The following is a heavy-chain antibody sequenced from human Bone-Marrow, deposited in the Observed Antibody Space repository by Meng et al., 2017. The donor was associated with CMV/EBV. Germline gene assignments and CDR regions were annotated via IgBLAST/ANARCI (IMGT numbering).Heavy chain of an antibody. CDR3: AAQSGELGYFDY. V-gene: IGHV3-21*01. CDR1: GFTFSSYS. Sequence: AASGFTFSSYSMNWVRQAPGKGLEWVSSISSSSSYIYYADSVKGRFTISRDNAKNSLYLQMNSLRAEDTAVYYCAAQSGELGYFDYWGQGTLVTVSS. CDR2: ISSSSSYI. D-gene: IGHD7-27*01. J-gene: IGHJ4*02.